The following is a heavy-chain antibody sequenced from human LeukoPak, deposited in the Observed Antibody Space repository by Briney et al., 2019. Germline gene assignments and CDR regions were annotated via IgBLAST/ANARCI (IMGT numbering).Heavy chain of an antibody. D-gene: IGHD4-23*01. Sequence: SETLSLTCTASGGSISSSSYYWGWIRQPPGKGLEWIGTIYYSGSTYYNPSLKSRVSISVDTSKNQFSLRLTSVTATDTAVYYCARQGDGGRAFDYWGRGILVTVSS. CDR1: GGSISSSSYY. J-gene: IGHJ4*02. CDR2: IYYSGST. CDR3: ARQGDGGRAFDY. V-gene: IGHV4-39*01.